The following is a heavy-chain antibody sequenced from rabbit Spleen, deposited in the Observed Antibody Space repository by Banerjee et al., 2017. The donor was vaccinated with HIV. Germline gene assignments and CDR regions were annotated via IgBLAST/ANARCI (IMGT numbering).Heavy chain of an antibody. J-gene: IGHJ4*01. CDR2: IYTGNAKA. V-gene: IGHV1S45*01. CDR3: ARDAGTGDYIHVYFAL. CDR1: GWSFSSIYD. D-gene: IGHD1-1*01. Sequence: QEQLVESGGGLVKPGASLTLTCTASGWSFSSIYDVCWVRQAPGKGLEWIGCIYTGNAKAYYASSAKGRLTLSKSSSTTVTLQTTSLETADSAPYLCARDAGTGDYIHVYFALWGPGTLVTAS.